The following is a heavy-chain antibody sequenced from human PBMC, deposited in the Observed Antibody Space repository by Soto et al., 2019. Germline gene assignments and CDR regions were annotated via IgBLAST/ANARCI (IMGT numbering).Heavy chain of an antibody. CDR1: GGSISGYY. Sequence: ASETLSLTCTVSGGSISGYYWSWIRQPPGKRLEWIGYIYYTGSINYNPSLRSRVTISIDTSKNQFSLQLSSVTAADTAVYFCARYPRLDFWGQGTPVTGSS. D-gene: IGHD2-2*02. CDR3: ARYPRLDF. CDR2: IYYTGSI. J-gene: IGHJ4*02. V-gene: IGHV4-59*08.